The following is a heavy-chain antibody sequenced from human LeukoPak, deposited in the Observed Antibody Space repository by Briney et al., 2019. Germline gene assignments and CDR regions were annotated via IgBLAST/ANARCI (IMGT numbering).Heavy chain of an antibody. V-gene: IGHV1-2*02. Sequence: ASVKVSCKASGYTFTGYFIHRVRQAPGQGLEWMGWINPKSGGTNYQRKFQDRVTMTRDTSITTAYMEMSRLRSDDTAVYYCARSMVVRGVMGNYFDPWGQGTLVTVSS. J-gene: IGHJ5*02. CDR2: INPKSGGT. CDR3: ARSMVVRGVMGNYFDP. D-gene: IGHD3-10*01. CDR1: GYTFTGYF.